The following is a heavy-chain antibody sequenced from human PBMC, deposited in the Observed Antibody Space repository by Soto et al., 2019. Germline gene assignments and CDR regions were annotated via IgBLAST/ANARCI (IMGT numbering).Heavy chain of an antibody. CDR1: GYTLTELS. D-gene: IGHD2-15*01. J-gene: IGHJ4*02. V-gene: IGHV1-24*01. Sequence: GASVKVSCKVSGYTLTELSMHWVRQAPGKGLEWMGGFDPEDGETIYAQKFQGRVTMTEDTSTDTAYMELSSLRSEDTAVYYCATGNNCSGGSCYSVFRYWGQGTLVTVS. CDR2: FDPEDGET. CDR3: ATGNNCSGGSCYSVFRY.